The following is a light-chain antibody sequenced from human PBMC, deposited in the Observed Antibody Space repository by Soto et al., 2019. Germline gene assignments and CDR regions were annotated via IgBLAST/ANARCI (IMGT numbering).Light chain of an antibody. CDR1: QGISSY. J-gene: IGKJ5*01. V-gene: IGKV1-9*01. Sequence: DIQLTRSPSFLSASVGDRVTITCRASQGISSYLAWYQQKPGKAPKLLIYAASTLQGGVPSRFSGSASGTEFTLTISSLQPEDFATYYCQQLKSYPITFGLGTRLETK. CDR3: QQLKSYPIT. CDR2: AAS.